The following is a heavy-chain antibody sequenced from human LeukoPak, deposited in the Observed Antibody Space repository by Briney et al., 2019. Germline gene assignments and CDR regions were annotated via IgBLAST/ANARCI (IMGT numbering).Heavy chain of an antibody. CDR2: INHSGST. CDR1: GFTFSSYW. V-gene: IGHV4-34*01. D-gene: IGHD6-13*01. CDR3: ARRPLDRGSSSFSGGRQGLFDY. J-gene: IGHJ4*02. Sequence: GSLRLSCAASGFTFSSYWMSWIRQPPGKGLEWIGEINHSGSTNYNPSLKSRVTISVDTSKNQFSLKLSSVTAADTAVYYCARRPLDRGSSSFSGGRQGLFDYWGQGTLVTVSS.